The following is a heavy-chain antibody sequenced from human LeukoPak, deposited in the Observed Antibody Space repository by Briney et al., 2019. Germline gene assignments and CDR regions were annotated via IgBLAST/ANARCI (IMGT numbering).Heavy chain of an antibody. CDR1: GFTVSSYC. D-gene: IGHD6-19*01. CDR2: ISGSGGST. V-gene: IGHV3-23*01. CDR3: AKDSSGFSWFDY. J-gene: IGHJ4*02. Sequence: GGSLRLSCKASGFTVSSYCMSWVRQAPGKGLEWVSAISGSGGSTYYADSVKGRFTISRDNSKNTLYLQMNSLRAEDTAVYYCAKDSSGFSWFDYWGQGTLVTVSS.